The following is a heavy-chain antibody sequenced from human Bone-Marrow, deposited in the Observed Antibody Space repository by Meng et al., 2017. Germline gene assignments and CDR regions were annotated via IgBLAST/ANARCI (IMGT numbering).Heavy chain of an antibody. J-gene: IGHJ3*02. CDR3: ARSYYDSSGYRNFPFDAFDI. D-gene: IGHD3-22*01. V-gene: IGHV1-8*03. Sequence: ASVKVSCKASGYTFTSYDINWVRQATGQGLEWMGWMNPNSGNTGYAQKFQGRVTITRNTSISTAYMELSSLRSEDTAVYYCARSYYDSSGYRNFPFDAFDIWDHGTMVTVSS. CDR1: GYTFTSYD. CDR2: MNPNSGNT.